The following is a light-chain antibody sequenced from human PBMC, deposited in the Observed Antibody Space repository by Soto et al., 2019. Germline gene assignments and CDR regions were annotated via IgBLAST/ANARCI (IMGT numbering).Light chain of an antibody. V-gene: IGKV1-5*01. Sequence: GDSVAITCRANQSISNWLAWYQQRPGKAPNVLIYDASSLQSGVPSRFSGSGYGREFTLSISNLQPDDLATYYCQLYNSSPLTFCGGTKVEIK. CDR2: DAS. CDR1: QSISNW. CDR3: QLYNSSPLT. J-gene: IGKJ4*01.